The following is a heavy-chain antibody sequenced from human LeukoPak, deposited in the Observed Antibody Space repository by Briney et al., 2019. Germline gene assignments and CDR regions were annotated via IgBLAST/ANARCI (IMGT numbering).Heavy chain of an antibody. D-gene: IGHD3-3*01. Sequence: GASVKVSCKASGYTFTSYGISWVRQAPGQGLEWMGWISAYNGSTNYAQKLQGRVTMTTDTSTSTAYMELRSLRSDDTAVYYCARDFLPGYYDFWSGYYPDYWGQGTLVTVSS. CDR1: GYTFTSYG. CDR3: ARDFLPGYYDFWSGYYPDY. CDR2: ISAYNGST. V-gene: IGHV1-18*01. J-gene: IGHJ4*02.